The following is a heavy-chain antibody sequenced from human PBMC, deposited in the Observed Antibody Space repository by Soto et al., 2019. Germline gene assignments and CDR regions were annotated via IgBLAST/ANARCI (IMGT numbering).Heavy chain of an antibody. D-gene: IGHD1-7*01. Sequence: SETLSLTCTVSGGSVSSGSYYWSWIRQPPGKGLEWIGYIYYSGSTNYNPSLKSRVTISVDTSKNQFSLKLSSVTAADTAVYYCARDSRTGTTEGWFPRPMDVWGKGTTVTVSS. CDR2: IYYSGST. CDR1: GGSVSSGSYY. J-gene: IGHJ6*03. CDR3: ARDSRTGTTEGWFPRPMDV. V-gene: IGHV4-61*01.